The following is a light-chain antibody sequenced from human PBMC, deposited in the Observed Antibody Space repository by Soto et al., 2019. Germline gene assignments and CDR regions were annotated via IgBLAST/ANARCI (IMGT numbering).Light chain of an antibody. CDR3: ASWDDSLKVV. CDR2: SNN. V-gene: IGLV1-44*01. Sequence: QAVVTQPPSASGTPGQRVTISCSGSSSNIGSNTVNWYQQLPGTAPKLLIYSNNQRPSGVPDRFSGSKSGTSASLAISGLQSEYEADYYCASWDDSLKVVFGGGTKLTVL. CDR1: SSNIGSNT. J-gene: IGLJ2*01.